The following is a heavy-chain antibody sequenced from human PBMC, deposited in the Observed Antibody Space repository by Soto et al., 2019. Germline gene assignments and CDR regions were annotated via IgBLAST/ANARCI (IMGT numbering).Heavy chain of an antibody. D-gene: IGHD5-12*01. CDR3: AKIMEPVAPAVDAFDI. Sequence: QVQLVESGGGVVQPGRSLRLSCAASGFTFSSYGMHWVRQAPGKGLEGVAVISYDGSNKYYADSVKGRFTISRDNSKNTLYLQMNSLRAEDTAVYYCAKIMEPVAPAVDAFDIWGQGTMVTVSS. V-gene: IGHV3-30*18. CDR2: ISYDGSNK. J-gene: IGHJ3*02. CDR1: GFTFSSYG.